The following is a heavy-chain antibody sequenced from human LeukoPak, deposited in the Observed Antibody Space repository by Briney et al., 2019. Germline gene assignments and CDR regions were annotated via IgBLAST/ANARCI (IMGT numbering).Heavy chain of an antibody. J-gene: IGHJ4*02. D-gene: IGHD3-3*01. CDR3: ARAPLRFLEWSHFDY. CDR1: GGSISSYY. CDR2: IYYSGST. Sequence: SETLSLTCTVSGGSISSYYWSWIRQPPGKGLEWIGYIYYSGSTNYNPSLKSRVTISVDTSKNQFSLKLSAVTAADTAVYYCARAPLRFLEWSHFDYWGQGTPVTVSS. V-gene: IGHV4-59*01.